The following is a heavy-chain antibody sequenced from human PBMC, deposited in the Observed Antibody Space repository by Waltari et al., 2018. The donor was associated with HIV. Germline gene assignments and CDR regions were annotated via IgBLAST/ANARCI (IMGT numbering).Heavy chain of an antibody. CDR1: GFTFSSYA. V-gene: IGHV3-30-3*01. CDR3: ASTNYDILTYFDY. CDR2: ISYDGSNK. J-gene: IGHJ4*02. D-gene: IGHD3-9*01. Sequence: QVQLVESGGGVVQPGRSLRLSCAASGFTFSSYAMHWVRQAPGKGLEWVAVISYDGSNKYYADSVKGRFTISRDNSKNTLYLQMNSLRAEDTAVYYCASTNYDILTYFDYWGQGTLVTVSS.